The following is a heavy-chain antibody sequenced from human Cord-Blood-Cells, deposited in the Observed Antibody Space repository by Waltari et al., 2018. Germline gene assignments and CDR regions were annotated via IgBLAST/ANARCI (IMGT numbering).Heavy chain of an antibody. J-gene: IGHJ6*03. V-gene: IGHV1-8*03. CDR3: ARRGSYYYYMDV. Sequence: QVQLVQSGAEVKKPGASVKVSCKASGYTFTSYDINWVQQATGQGLEWMGWMNHNSGNTGYAQKFQGRVTITRNTSISTAYMELSSLRSEDTAVYYCARRGSYYYYMDVWGKGTTVTVSS. CDR1: GYTFTSYD. D-gene: IGHD3-16*01. CDR2: MNHNSGNT.